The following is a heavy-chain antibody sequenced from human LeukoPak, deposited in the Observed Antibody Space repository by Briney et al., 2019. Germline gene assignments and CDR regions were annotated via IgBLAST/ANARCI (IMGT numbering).Heavy chain of an antibody. J-gene: IGHJ5*02. V-gene: IGHV4-4*09. CDR1: GGSFSGYY. D-gene: IGHD5-18*01. Sequence: PSETLSLTCAVYGGSFSGYYWSWIRQPPGKGLEGIGYIYTSGSTNYNPSLKSRVTISVDTSKNQFSLKLSTVTAADTAVYYCARSSVSVDTVPFDPWGQGTLVTVSS. CDR2: IYTSGST. CDR3: ARSSVSVDTVPFDP.